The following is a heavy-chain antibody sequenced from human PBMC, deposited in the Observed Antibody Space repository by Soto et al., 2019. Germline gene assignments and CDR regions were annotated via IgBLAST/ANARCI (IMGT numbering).Heavy chain of an antibody. D-gene: IGHD1-1*01. CDR2: INGVSGRT. Sequence: QVQLLQSGAEVKKPGASVRVSCKASGYIFTSHSTHWVRQAPGQRLEWMGWINGVSGRTKYSQNFQDRITITRDTSASTAYLELSSLRSEDTAVYYCARDIRETEEKKTGYSYYMDVWGKGTTVTVSS. J-gene: IGHJ6*03. V-gene: IGHV1-3*01. CDR3: ARDIRETEEKKTGYSYYMDV. CDR1: GYIFTSHS.